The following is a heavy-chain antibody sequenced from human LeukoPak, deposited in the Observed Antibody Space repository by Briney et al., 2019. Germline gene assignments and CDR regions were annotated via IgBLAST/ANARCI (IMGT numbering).Heavy chain of an antibody. D-gene: IGHD5-12*01. CDR3: ATEGYSGYDFHY. V-gene: IGHV1-24*01. J-gene: IGHJ4*02. CDR2: FDPEDGET. Sequence: ASVKVSCKVSGYTLTELSMHWVRQAPGKGLEWMGGFDPEDGETIYAQKFKGRVTMTEDTSTDTASMELSSLRSEDTAVYYCATEGYSGYDFHYWGQRTLVSVS. CDR1: GYTLTELS.